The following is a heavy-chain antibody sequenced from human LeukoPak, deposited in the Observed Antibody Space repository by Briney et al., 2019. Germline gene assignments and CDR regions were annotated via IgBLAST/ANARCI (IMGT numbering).Heavy chain of an antibody. Sequence: ASVKVSCKASGYTFTSYGISWVRQAPGQGLEWMGWISAYNGNTNYAQKLQDRVTMTTDTSTSTAYMELRSLRSDDTAVYYCARGTLRFLEWSNPPHMDVWGKGTTVTVSS. CDR3: ARGTLRFLEWSNPPHMDV. V-gene: IGHV1-18*01. CDR2: ISAYNGNT. J-gene: IGHJ6*03. CDR1: GYTFTSYG. D-gene: IGHD3-3*01.